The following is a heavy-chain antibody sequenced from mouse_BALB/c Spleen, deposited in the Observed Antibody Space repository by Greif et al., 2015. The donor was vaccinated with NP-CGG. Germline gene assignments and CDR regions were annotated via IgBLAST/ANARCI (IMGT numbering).Heavy chain of an antibody. CDR1: GFNIKDYY. J-gene: IGHJ1*01. CDR3: AIPYGYDEGYWYFDV. V-gene: IGHV14-1*02. CDR2: IDPENGNT. D-gene: IGHD2-2*01. Sequence: VQLQQSGAELVRPGALVKLSCKASGFNIKDYYMHWVKQRPEQGLEWIGSIDPENGNTIYDPKFQGKASITADTSSNTAYLQLSSLTSEDTAVYYCAIPYGYDEGYWYFDVWGAGTTVTVSS.